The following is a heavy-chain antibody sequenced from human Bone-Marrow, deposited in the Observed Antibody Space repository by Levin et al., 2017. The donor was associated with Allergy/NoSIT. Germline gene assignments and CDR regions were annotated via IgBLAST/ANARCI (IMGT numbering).Heavy chain of an antibody. CDR3: ARNRGCNISWAGCLDF. J-gene: IGHJ4*02. CDR2: IFHSGAT. D-gene: IGHD2-2*02. Sequence: SCAVSGDSLSGRHWWSWIRQTPGQGLGWIGEIFHSGATNYNPSLNGRASLSLDKSKGQYSLTLKSMTDADTAIYYCARNRGCNISWAGCLDFWGQGTPVTVSS. CDR1: GDSLSGRHW. V-gene: IGHV4-4*02.